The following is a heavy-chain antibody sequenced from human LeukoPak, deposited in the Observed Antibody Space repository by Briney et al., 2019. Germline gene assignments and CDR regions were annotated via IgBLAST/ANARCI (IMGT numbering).Heavy chain of an antibody. V-gene: IGHV3-30*18. CDR2: ISYDGSNK. CDR1: GFTFSSYG. D-gene: IGHD6-13*01. Sequence: GRSLRLSCAASGFTFSSYGMHWVRQAPGKGLEWVAVISYDGSNKYYADSVKGRFTISRDNSKNTLYLQMNSLRAEDTAVYYCAKDRGIAAAGIFDYWGQGTLVTVSS. J-gene: IGHJ4*02. CDR3: AKDRGIAAAGIFDY.